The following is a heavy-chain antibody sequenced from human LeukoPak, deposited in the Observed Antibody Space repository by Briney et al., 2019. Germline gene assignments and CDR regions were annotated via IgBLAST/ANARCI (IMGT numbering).Heavy chain of an antibody. D-gene: IGHD4-17*01. Sequence: GGSLRLSCAASGFTFSTYSMNWVRQAPGKGLEWVSSISSSSSYIYYADSVKGRFTISRDNAKNSLYLQMNSLRAEDTAVYYCAKADYGDYVWYFDYWGQGTLVTVSS. CDR1: GFTFSTYS. J-gene: IGHJ4*02. V-gene: IGHV3-21*01. CDR2: ISSSSSYI. CDR3: AKADYGDYVWYFDY.